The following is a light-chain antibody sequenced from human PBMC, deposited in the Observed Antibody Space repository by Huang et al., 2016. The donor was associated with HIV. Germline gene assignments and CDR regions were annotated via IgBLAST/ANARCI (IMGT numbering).Light chain of an antibody. CDR2: DAS. Sequence: EIVLTQSPGTLSLSPGERATLSCRASQSVSSSYLAWYQQKPGQAPRRLIYDASSKATGIPDRVSGSGSGTDFTRTISRLEPEDFAVYICQQYGSRESTFGPGTKVEIK. V-gene: IGKV3-20*01. CDR3: QQYGSREST. CDR1: QSVSSSY. J-gene: IGKJ3*01.